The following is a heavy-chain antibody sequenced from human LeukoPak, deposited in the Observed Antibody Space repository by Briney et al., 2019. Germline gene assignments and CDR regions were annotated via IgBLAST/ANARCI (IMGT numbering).Heavy chain of an antibody. D-gene: IGHD3-22*01. CDR1: GFTFSDYY. CDR3: ARDPHYYDSSGYDSDAFDI. CDR2: ISSSGSTI. J-gene: IGHJ3*02. V-gene: IGHV3-11*01. Sequence: GGSLRLSCAASGFTFSDYYMSWIRQAPGKGLEWVSYISSSGSTIYYADSVKGRFTISRDNAKNSLYLQMNSLRAEDTAVYYCARDPHYYDSSGYDSDAFDIWGQGTMVTVSS.